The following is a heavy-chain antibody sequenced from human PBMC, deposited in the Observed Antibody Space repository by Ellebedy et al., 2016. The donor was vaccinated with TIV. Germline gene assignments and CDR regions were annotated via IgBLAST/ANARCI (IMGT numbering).Heavy chain of an antibody. CDR2: IIPIFGTA. J-gene: IGHJ6*02. Sequence: SVKVSXXASGGTFSSYAISWVRQAPGQGLEWMGGIIPIFGTANYAQKFQGRVTITADESTSTAYMELSSLRSEDTAVYYCARAGGGNVVVAANTEKYYYYYYGMDVWGQGTTVTVSS. D-gene: IGHD2-15*01. CDR3: ARAGGGNVVVAANTEKYYYYYYGMDV. CDR1: GGTFSSYA. V-gene: IGHV1-69*13.